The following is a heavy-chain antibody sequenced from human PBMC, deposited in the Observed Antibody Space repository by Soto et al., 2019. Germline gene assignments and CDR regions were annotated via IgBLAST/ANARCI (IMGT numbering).Heavy chain of an antibody. D-gene: IGHD6-13*01. CDR2: INPASGST. CDR1: GYTFTHYY. V-gene: IGHV1-46*01. CDR3: ARDLAAGDY. J-gene: IGHJ4*02. Sequence: QVQLVQSGAEVKKPGASVKLSCRTSGYTFTHYYIHWVRQAPGQGLEWLAIINPASGSTNYAQDFPGRVTLTLDTSTTTVYIELSGLRAEETAIFYCARDLAAGDYWGQGTLVTVSS.